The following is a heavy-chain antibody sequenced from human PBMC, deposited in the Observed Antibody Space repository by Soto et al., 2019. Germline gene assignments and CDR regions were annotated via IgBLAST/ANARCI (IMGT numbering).Heavy chain of an antibody. J-gene: IGHJ6*02. D-gene: IGHD6-13*01. CDR2: INPNSGGT. CDR1: GYTFTGYY. Sequence: ASVKVSCKASGYTFTGYYMHWVRQAPGQGLEWMGWINPNSGGTNYAQKFQGWVTMTRDTSISTAYMELSRLRSDDTAVYYCARGAAAAGTWSYYYYGMDVWGQGTTVTVSS. CDR3: ARGAAAAGTWSYYYYGMDV. V-gene: IGHV1-2*04.